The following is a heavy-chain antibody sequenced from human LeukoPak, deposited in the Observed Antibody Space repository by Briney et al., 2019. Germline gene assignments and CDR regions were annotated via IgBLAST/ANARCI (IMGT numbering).Heavy chain of an antibody. CDR2: ISPYNGNA. D-gene: IGHD2-8*01. CDR3: TRTVLDCKNGVCYDY. CDR1: GYTFTNYG. J-gene: IGHJ4*02. V-gene: IGHV1-18*01. Sequence: GASVKVSCKASGYTFTNYGVSWVRQAPGQGLEWMGWISPYNGNANYAQKFQGRVTVTTDTSTSTAYMELRSLRSDDTAFYYCTRTVLDCKNGVCYDYWGQGTLVTVSS.